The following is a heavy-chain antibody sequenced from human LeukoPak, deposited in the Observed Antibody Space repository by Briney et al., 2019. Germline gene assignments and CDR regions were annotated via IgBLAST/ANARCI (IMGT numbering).Heavy chain of an antibody. CDR1: GGSISSGGYD. D-gene: IGHD4-11*01. V-gene: IGHV4-30-2*01. CDR3: ALIYSNLDY. CDR2: IYHSGST. Sequence: SETLSLTCTVSGGSISSGGYDWSWIRQPPGKGLEWIGYIYHSGSTYDNPSLKSRVTISVDRSKNQFSLKLSSVTAADTAVYYCALIYSNLDYWGQGTLVTVSS. J-gene: IGHJ4*02.